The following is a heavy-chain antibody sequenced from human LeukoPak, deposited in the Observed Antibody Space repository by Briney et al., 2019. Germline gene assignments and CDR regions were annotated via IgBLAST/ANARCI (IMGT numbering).Heavy chain of an antibody. CDR3: ARATS. CDR1: GFTVSSDY. Sequence: GGSLKLSCAASGFTVSSDYMSWVRQAPGKGLEWVSVIYSGGSTYYVDSVKGRFTIFRDNSKNTLYLQMNNLRAEDTAVYYCARATSWGQGTLVTVSS. J-gene: IGHJ5*02. V-gene: IGHV3-53*01. CDR2: IYSGGST.